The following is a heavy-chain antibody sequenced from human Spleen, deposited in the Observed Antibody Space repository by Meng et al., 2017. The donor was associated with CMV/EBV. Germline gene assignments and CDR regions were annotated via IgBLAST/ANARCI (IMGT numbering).Heavy chain of an antibody. J-gene: IGHJ4*02. CDR1: GFTFSSYA. V-gene: IGHV3-23*01. D-gene: IGHD1-26*01. CDR2: ISGSGGST. CDR3: ARDGGIVGATSLDY. Sequence: GESLKISCAASGFTFSSYAMSWVRQAPGKGLEWVSAISGSGGSTYYADSVKGRFTISRDNSKNTLYLQMNSLRAEDTAVYYCARDGGIVGATSLDYWGQGTLVTVSS.